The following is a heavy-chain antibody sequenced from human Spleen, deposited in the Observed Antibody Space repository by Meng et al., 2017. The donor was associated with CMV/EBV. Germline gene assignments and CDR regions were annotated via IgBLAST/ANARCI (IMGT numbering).Heavy chain of an antibody. CDR2: IYYSGSI. Sequence: LRLSCAVSGYSISSSNWWGWIRQPPGKGLEWIGYIYYSGSIYYNPSLKSRVTMSVDTSKNQFSLKLSSVTAVDTAVYYCAREGTPGIPRHYYGMDVWGQGTTVTVSS. CDR3: AREGTPGIPRHYYGMDV. V-gene: IGHV4-28*03. D-gene: IGHD2-2*02. J-gene: IGHJ6*02. CDR1: GYSISSSNW.